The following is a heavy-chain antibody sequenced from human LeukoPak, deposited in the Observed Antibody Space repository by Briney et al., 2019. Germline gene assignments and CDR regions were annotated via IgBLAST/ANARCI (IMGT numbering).Heavy chain of an antibody. CDR3: ARDRGGGSGYYPYFDY. CDR1: GYTFTSYY. J-gene: IGHJ4*02. D-gene: IGHD3-22*01. Sequence: ASVKVSCKASGYTFTSYYMHWVRQAPGQGLEWMGIINPSGGSTSYAQKFQGRVTMTRDTSTSTVYMELSSLRSEDTAVYYCARDRGGGSGYYPYFDYWGQGTLVTVSS. CDR2: INPSGGST. V-gene: IGHV1-46*01.